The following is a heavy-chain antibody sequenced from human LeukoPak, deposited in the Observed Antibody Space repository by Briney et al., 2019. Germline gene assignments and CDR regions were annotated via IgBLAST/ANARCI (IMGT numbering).Heavy chain of an antibody. J-gene: IGHJ6*03. V-gene: IGHV4-59*01. CDR3: ARGRVSSSTWYSTYYYYFYMDV. CDR1: DVSITMYY. Sequence: PSETLSLTCSVSDVSITMYYWTWIRQPPGKGLEWIGYVDHTGSTNFNPSLNGRVSISRDTTKNLFSLRLRSVTAADTAVYFCARGRVSSSTWYSTYYYYFYMDVWGKGTTVTVSS. D-gene: IGHD1-1*01. CDR2: VDHTGST.